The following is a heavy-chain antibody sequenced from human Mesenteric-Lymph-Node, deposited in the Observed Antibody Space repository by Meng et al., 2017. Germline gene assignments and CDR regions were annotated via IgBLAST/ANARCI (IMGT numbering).Heavy chain of an antibody. CDR1: GYTFTSYY. CDR3: ARDPRLYYDSSGYPPQRRGDFS. Sequence: ASVKVSCKASGYTFTSYYMHWVRQAPGQGLEWMGIINPSGGSTSYAQKFQGRVTMTRDTSTSTVYMELSSLRSEDTAVYYCARDPRLYYDSSGYPPQRRGDFSWGQGTLVTVSS. J-gene: IGHJ4*02. D-gene: IGHD3-22*01. CDR2: INPSGGST. V-gene: IGHV1-46*01.